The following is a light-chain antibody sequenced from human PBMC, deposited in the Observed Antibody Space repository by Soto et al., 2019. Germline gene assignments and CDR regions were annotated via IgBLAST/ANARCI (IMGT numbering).Light chain of an antibody. CDR2: GNI. Sequence: QAGLTQPPSASGAPGQGVTTFCAGTSSNIGAGYDVHWYQQRPGTAPKLLIFGNINRPSGVPDRFSGSKPGTSASLAITGLQAEDDGDYYCQSYDSTLSARYVFGTGTKVTGL. CDR3: QSYDSTLSARYV. J-gene: IGLJ1*01. CDR1: SSNIGAGYD. V-gene: IGLV1-40*01.